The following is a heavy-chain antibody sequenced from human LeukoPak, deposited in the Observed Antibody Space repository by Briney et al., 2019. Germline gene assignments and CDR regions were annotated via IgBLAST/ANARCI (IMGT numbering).Heavy chain of an antibody. J-gene: IGHJ4*02. CDR3: ARGTTMTTFDY. CDR1: GYNFTSYW. Sequence: GESLKISCKGSGYNFTSYWIGWVRQMPGKGLEWLGIIYPGDSDTRYSPSFQGQATISADKSISTAYLQWSSLKASDTAMYYCARGTTMTTFDYWGQGALVTVSS. D-gene: IGHD4-17*01. V-gene: IGHV5-51*01. CDR2: IYPGDSDT.